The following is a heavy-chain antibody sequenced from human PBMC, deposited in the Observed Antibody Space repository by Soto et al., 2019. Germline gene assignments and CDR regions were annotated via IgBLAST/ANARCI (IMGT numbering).Heavy chain of an antibody. CDR3: AKGGRQWLVTSDFNF. CDR2: VSHDGRNT. V-gene: IGHV3-30*18. D-gene: IGHD6-19*01. Sequence: VQLVESGGGVVQPGRSLRLSCAASGFTFSDYAMHWVRQAPGKGLAWVAVVSHDGRNTHYADSVKGRFTISRDRFKNPVSLEMTSLRAEDTAVSYCAKGGRQWLVTSDFNFWGQGALVTVSS. J-gene: IGHJ4*02. CDR1: GFTFSDYA.